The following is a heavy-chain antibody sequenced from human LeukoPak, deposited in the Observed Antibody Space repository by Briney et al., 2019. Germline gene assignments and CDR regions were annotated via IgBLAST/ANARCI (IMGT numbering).Heavy chain of an antibody. CDR3: ARRLSGWQTWSYYYMDV. D-gene: IGHD6-19*01. J-gene: IGHJ6*03. Sequence: PSETLSLTCTVSGDSISSSMYYWAWIRQPPGKGLEWIGSIYYTGTTYYNPSLKSRVTISIDTSKNQVSLKLSSVTAADTAVYYCARRLSGWQTWSYYYMDVWGQGTLVTVSS. V-gene: IGHV4-39*07. CDR1: GDSISSSMYY. CDR2: IYYTGTT.